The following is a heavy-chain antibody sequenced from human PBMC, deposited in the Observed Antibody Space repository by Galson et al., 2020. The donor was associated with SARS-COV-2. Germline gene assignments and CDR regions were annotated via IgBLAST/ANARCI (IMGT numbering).Heavy chain of an antibody. Sequence: GESLKISCAASGFTFSSYAMHWVRQAPGKGLEWVAVISYDGSNKYYADSVKGRFTISRDNSKNTLYLQMNSLRAEDTAVYYCAREGSVVRGYYYGMDVWGQGTTVTVSS. CDR2: ISYDGSNK. CDR3: AREGSVVRGYYYGMDV. D-gene: IGHD3-22*01. CDR1: GFTFSSYA. V-gene: IGHV3-30-3*01. J-gene: IGHJ6*02.